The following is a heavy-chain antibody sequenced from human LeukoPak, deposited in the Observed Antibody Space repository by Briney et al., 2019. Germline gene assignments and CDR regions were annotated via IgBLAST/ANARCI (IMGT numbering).Heavy chain of an antibody. CDR3: ARGRYVVTIFGVVRSDWFDP. CDR2: IYYSGST. D-gene: IGHD3-3*01. Sequence: SETLSLTCTVSGGSISSGGYSWSWIRQHPGKGLEWIGYIYYSGSTYYNPSLKSRVTISVDTSKNQFSLKLSSVTAADTAVYYCARGRYVVTIFGVVRSDWFDPWGQGTLVTVSS. J-gene: IGHJ5*02. CDR1: GGSISSGGYS. V-gene: IGHV4-31*03.